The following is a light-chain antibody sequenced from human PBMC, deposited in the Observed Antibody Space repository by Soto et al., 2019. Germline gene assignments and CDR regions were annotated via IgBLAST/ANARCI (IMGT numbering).Light chain of an antibody. CDR1: QGISRY. CDR2: AAS. V-gene: IGKV1-9*01. Sequence: DIQLTQSPSFLSASVGDRVTITCRASQGISRYLAWDQQKPGKAHTLLIYAASTLQSGVPSRFSGSGSGTEFTITLISTPPEDFATYYCQQFYSYPLTFGGGTKVEIK. J-gene: IGKJ4*01. CDR3: QQFYSYPLT.